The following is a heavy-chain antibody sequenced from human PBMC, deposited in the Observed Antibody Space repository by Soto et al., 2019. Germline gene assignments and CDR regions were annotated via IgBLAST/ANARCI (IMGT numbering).Heavy chain of an antibody. Sequence: SGPTLVNPTQTLTLTCTFSGFSLSTSGVGVGWIRQPPGKALEWLALIYWNDDKRYSPSLKSRLTITKDTSKNQVVLTMTNMGPVDTATYYCAHSRTMVRGVIMGDWFDPWGQGTLVTVSS. D-gene: IGHD3-10*01. CDR2: IYWNDDK. J-gene: IGHJ5*02. CDR3: AHSRTMVRGVIMGDWFDP. V-gene: IGHV2-5*01. CDR1: GFSLSTSGVG.